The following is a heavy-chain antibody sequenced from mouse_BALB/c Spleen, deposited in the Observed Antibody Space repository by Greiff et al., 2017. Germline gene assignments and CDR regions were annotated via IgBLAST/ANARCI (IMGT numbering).Heavy chain of an antibody. J-gene: IGHJ3*01. CDR1: GFTFSDYY. D-gene: IGHD2-12*01. V-gene: IGHV5-4*02. Sequence: EVNLVESGGGLVKPGGSLKLSCAASGFTFSDYYMYWVRQTPEKRLEWVATISDGGSYTYYPDSVKGRFTISRDNAKNNLYLQMSSLKSEDTAMYYCARSPYYKAWFAYWGQGTLVTVSA. CDR3: ARSPYYKAWFAY. CDR2: ISDGGSYT.